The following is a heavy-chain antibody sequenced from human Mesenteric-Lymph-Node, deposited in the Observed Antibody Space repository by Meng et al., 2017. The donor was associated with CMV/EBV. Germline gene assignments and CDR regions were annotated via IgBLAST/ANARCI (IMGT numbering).Heavy chain of an antibody. V-gene: IGHV3-21*01. CDR1: GFTFRSYS. CDR2: ISSSSSYI. Sequence: SGAASGFTFRSYSMNWGRQAPGKGLEWVSAISSSSSYIYYADSVKGRFTISRDNAKNSLYLQMNSLRAEDTAVYYCARDPTYCSSTSCYSDYWGQGTLVTVSS. D-gene: IGHD2-2*02. CDR3: ARDPTYCSSTSCYSDY. J-gene: IGHJ4*02.